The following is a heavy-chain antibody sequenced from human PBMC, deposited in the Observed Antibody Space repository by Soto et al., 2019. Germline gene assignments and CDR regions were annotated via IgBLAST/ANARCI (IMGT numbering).Heavy chain of an antibody. D-gene: IGHD3-3*01. CDR1: GFTFSSYE. V-gene: IGHV3-48*03. CDR2: ISSSGSTI. J-gene: IGHJ6*04. CDR3: ARAPIFGGAIPYYYYYGMDG. Sequence: GGSLRLSCAASGFTFSSYEMNWVRQAPGKGLEWVSYISSSGSTIYYADSVKGRFTISRDNAKNSLYLQMNSLRAEDTAVYYCARAPIFGGAIPYYYYYGMDGWGKGATVTVS.